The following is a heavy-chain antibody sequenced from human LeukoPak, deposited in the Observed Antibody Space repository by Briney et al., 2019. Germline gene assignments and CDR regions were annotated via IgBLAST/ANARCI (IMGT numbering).Heavy chain of an antibody. CDR2: ISGSGGST. Sequence: GGSLRLSCAASEFTFSSYAMSWVRQAPGKGLEWVSAISGSGGSTYYADSVKGRFTISRDNSKNTLYLQMNSLRAEDTAVYYCAKDFSSSWYYFDYWGQGTLVTVSS. J-gene: IGHJ4*02. CDR1: EFTFSSYA. CDR3: AKDFSSSWYYFDY. V-gene: IGHV3-23*01. D-gene: IGHD6-13*01.